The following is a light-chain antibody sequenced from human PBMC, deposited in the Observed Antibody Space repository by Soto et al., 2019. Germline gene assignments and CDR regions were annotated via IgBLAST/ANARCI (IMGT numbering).Light chain of an antibody. Sequence: EVVMRQSPATLSVSPGEVATLSCRASRGIGDTLAWYQHKPGQTPRLLIYDTSTRATGVPTRFSGSRSGAEFTLTINSLQSEDFAVYYCQPYNNWPLTFGGGTKVEIK. V-gene: IGKV3-15*01. CDR2: DTS. CDR1: RGIGDT. J-gene: IGKJ4*01. CDR3: QPYNNWPLT.